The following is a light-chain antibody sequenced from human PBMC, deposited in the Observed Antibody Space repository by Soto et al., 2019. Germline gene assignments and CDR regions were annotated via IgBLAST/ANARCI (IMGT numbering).Light chain of an antibody. J-gene: IGKJ1*01. CDR3: QQYNNWPRGT. Sequence: EIVMTQSPATLSVSPGERATLSCRASQRVSSNLAWYQQKPGQALRLLIYGASTRATGIPSRFSGSGSGTEFTLTISSLQSEDFAVYYCQQYNNWPRGTFGQGTKV. V-gene: IGKV3-15*01. CDR2: GAS. CDR1: QRVSSN.